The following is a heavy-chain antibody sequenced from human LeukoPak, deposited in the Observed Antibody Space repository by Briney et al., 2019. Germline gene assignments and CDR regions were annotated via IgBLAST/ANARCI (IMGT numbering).Heavy chain of an antibody. V-gene: IGHV1-2*06. CDR1: GYTLTELS. D-gene: IGHD3-22*01. CDR2: INPNSGGT. Sequence: GASVKVSCKASGYTLTELSMHWVRQAPGQGLEWMGRINPNSGGTNYPQKFQGRVTMTRDTSISTAYMELSRLRSDDTAVYYCARGPDLYYYDISGSVLYYFDYWGQGTLVTVSS. CDR3: ARGPDLYYYDISGSVLYYFDY. J-gene: IGHJ4*02.